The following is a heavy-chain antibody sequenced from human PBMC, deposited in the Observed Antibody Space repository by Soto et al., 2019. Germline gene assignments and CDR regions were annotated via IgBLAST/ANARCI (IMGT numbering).Heavy chain of an antibody. CDR2: VIPSSGKT. CDR3: ARARGFLEWSHQFDP. V-gene: IGHV1-69*01. CDR1: GGTFSNNF. Sequence: QVQLVQSGAEVKKPGSSVKVSCKASGGTFSNNFITWVRQAPGQWLEWMGGVIPSSGKTKYALKFQGRVQITADETTSKDYMQLSSLTYEDTAVYYCARARGFLEWSHQFDPWGQGTRVTVSS. J-gene: IGHJ5*02. D-gene: IGHD3-3*01.